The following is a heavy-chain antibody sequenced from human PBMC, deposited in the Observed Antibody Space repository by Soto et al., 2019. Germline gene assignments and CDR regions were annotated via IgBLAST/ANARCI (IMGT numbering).Heavy chain of an antibody. CDR2: IIPIFGTA. CDR3: ARSGFPGIAAY. D-gene: IGHD6-13*01. Sequence: VASVKVSCEASGGTFRSYAMCWVRQAPGQGLEWMGGIIPIFGTANYAQKFQGRVTITADESTSTAYMELSSLRSEDTAVYYCARSGFPGIAAYWGQGTLVTVSS. CDR1: GGTFRSYA. V-gene: IGHV1-69*13. J-gene: IGHJ4*02.